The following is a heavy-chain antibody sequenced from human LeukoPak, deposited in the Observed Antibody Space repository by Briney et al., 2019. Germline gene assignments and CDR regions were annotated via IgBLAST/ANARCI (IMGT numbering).Heavy chain of an antibody. Sequence: ASVKVSCKASGYTFTSYDINWVRQATGQGLEWMGWMNPNSGNTGYAQKFQGRVTITRNTSISTAYMELSSLRSEDTAVYYCARGSSSGWYESPYCYYYMDVWGKGTTVTVSS. CDR2: MNPNSGNT. D-gene: IGHD6-19*01. J-gene: IGHJ6*03. CDR3: ARGSSSGWYESPYCYYYMDV. V-gene: IGHV1-8*03. CDR1: GYTFTSYD.